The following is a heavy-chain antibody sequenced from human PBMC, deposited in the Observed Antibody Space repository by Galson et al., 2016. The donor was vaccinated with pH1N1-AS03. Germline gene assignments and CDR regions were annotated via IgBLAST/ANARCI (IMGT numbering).Heavy chain of an antibody. CDR3: AIPSMPLHAFDI. J-gene: IGHJ3*02. CDR1: GASISSGTYY. V-gene: IGHV4-31*03. CDR2: INYSGSS. Sequence: TLSLTCTVSGASISSGTYYWGWIRQHPGKGLEWIGHINYSGSSNYNPSLKSRLIISVDTSKNQLSLRLSSVTAADTAVYYCAIPSMPLHAFDIWGQGTLVTVSS. D-gene: IGHD2-2*01.